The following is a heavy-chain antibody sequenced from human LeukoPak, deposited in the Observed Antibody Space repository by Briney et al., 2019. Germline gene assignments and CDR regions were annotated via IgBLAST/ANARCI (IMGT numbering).Heavy chain of an antibody. V-gene: IGHV3-9*01. D-gene: IGHD6-13*01. CDR3: AKDTVEYSSSWYYFDY. CDR2: ISWNSGSI. J-gene: IGHJ4*02. CDR1: GFTFDGYA. Sequence: GGSLRLSCAASGFTFDGYAMHWVRQAPGKGLEWVSGISWNSGSIGYADSVKGRFTISRDNAKNSLYLQMNSLRAEDTALYYCAKDTVEYSSSWYYFDYWGQGTLVTVSS.